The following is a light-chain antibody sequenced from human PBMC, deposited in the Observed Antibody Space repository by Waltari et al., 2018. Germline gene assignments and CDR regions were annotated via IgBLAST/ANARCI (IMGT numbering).Light chain of an antibody. CDR3: QQYNHYSWT. V-gene: IGKV1-5*03. J-gene: IGKJ1*01. CDR2: RAS. CDR1: QSVRTF. Sequence: DIQMTQSPSTLSASVGDRVTITCRASQSVRTFLAWYQQKPGKAPKLLIYRASTLESGVPSRFAGSGSETEFTLTISGLQPDDFATYYCQQYNHYSWTFGQGTEV.